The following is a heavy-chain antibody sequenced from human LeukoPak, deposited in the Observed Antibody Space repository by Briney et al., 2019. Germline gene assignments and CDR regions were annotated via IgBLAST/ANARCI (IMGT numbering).Heavy chain of an antibody. V-gene: IGHV4-59*01. CDR3: ARGVIQLSTDAFDI. D-gene: IGHD5-18*01. Sequence: SETLSLTCTVSGGSINNYYWSWIRQPPGKGLEWIEYIYYSGSTNYNPSLTSRVTISLDTSKNQFSLKLSSVTAADTAVYYCARGVIQLSTDAFDIWGQGTMVTVSS. CDR2: IYYSGST. CDR1: GGSINNYY. J-gene: IGHJ3*02.